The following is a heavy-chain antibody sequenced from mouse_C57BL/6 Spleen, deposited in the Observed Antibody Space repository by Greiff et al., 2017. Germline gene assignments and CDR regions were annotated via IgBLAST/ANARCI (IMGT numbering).Heavy chain of an antibody. CDR1: GYSFTDYN. J-gene: IGHJ4*01. D-gene: IGHD2-4*01. V-gene: IGHV1-39*01. Sequence: EVQLVESGPELVKPGASVKISCKASGYSFTDYNMNWVKHSNGKSLEWIGVIKPNYGTTSYNQKFKGKATLTVDQSSSTAYMQLNSLTSEDSAVYYCARSQIYYDYYYAMDYWGQGTSVTVSS. CDR2: IKPNYGTT. CDR3: ARSQIYYDYYYAMDY.